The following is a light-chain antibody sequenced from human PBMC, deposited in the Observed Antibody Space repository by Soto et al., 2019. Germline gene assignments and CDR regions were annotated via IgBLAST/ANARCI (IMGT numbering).Light chain of an antibody. J-gene: IGLJ2*01. Sequence: QAVVTQEPSLTVSPGGTVTLTCGSSTCAVTSGHYPYWFQQKPGQAPRTLIYDTSNKHSWTPARFSGSLLGGKAALPLSGAQPEDEAEYYCLLSYSGAHVVFGGGTKLTVL. CDR3: LLSYSGAHVV. V-gene: IGLV7-46*01. CDR2: DTS. CDR1: TCAVTSGHY.